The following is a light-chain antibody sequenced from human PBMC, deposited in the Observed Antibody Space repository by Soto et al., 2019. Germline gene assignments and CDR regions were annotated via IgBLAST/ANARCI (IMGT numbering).Light chain of an antibody. Sequence: DIQMTQSASSLSASVGVRVTITCLASQSISSYLNWYQQKPGKAPKLLIYAASSLQSGVPSRFSGSGSGTDFTLTISSLQPEDFATYYCQQSYSTPITFGQGTRLEIK. CDR3: QQSYSTPIT. V-gene: IGKV1-39*01. CDR2: AAS. CDR1: QSISSY. J-gene: IGKJ5*01.